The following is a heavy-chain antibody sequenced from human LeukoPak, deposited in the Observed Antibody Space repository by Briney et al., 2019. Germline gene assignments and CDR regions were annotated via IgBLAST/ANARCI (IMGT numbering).Heavy chain of an antibody. J-gene: IGHJ5*02. CDR2: INPSGGST. Sequence: ASVKVSCKASGYTFTSYYMHWVRQAPGQGLEWMGIINPSGGSTSYAQKFQGRVTMTRDMSTSTVYMELSSLRSEDTAVYYCARDAWGHYDILTGKGWFDPWGQGTLVTVSS. V-gene: IGHV1-46*01. D-gene: IGHD3-9*01. CDR1: GYTFTSYY. CDR3: ARDAWGHYDILTGKGWFDP.